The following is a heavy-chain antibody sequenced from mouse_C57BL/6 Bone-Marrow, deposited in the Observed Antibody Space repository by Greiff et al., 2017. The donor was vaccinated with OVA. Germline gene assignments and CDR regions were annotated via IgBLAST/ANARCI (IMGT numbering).Heavy chain of an antibody. CDR1: GYTFTSYW. CDR3: AKPHGSSSWFAY. D-gene: IGHD1-1*01. J-gene: IGHJ3*01. Sequence: QVQLQQPGAELVRPGSSVKLSCKASGYTFTSYWMHWVKQRPIQGLEWIGNIDPSDSETHYNQKFKDKATLTVDKSSSTAYMQLSSLTSEDSAVYYCAKPHGSSSWFAYWGQGTLVTVSA. V-gene: IGHV1-52*01. CDR2: IDPSDSET.